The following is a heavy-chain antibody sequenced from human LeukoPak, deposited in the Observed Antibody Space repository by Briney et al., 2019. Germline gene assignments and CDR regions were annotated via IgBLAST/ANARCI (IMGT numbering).Heavy chain of an antibody. Sequence: GESLKISCKGSGYRFTNYWISWVRQMPGNGLEWMGLMYPGDSETRYSPSFQGQVTISADRSINTAYLQWSSLKASDTAIYYCARRISGWYYFDYWGQGTLVTVSS. V-gene: IGHV5-51*01. D-gene: IGHD6-19*01. CDR2: MYPGDSET. J-gene: IGHJ4*02. CDR3: ARRISGWYYFDY. CDR1: GYRFTNYW.